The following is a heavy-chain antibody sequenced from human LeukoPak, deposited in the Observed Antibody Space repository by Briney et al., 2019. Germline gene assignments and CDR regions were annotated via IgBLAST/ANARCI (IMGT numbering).Heavy chain of an antibody. Sequence: ASVKVSCTASGYTFTSYAMHWVRQAPGQRLEWMGWINAGNGNRKYSQKFQGRVTITRDTSASTAYMELSSLRSEDTAVYYCARDGPRLEAFDIWGQGTMVTVSS. V-gene: IGHV1-3*01. J-gene: IGHJ3*02. CDR3: ARDGPRLEAFDI. CDR1: GYTFTSYA. CDR2: INAGNGNR.